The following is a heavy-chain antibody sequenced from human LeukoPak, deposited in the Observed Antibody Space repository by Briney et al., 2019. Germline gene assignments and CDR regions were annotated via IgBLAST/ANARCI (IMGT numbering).Heavy chain of an antibody. CDR2: IKQDGSEK. V-gene: IGHV3-7*04. Sequence: GGSLRLSCAASGFTFSSYWMSWVRQAPGKGLEWVANIKQDGSEKYYVDSVKGRFTISRDSAKNSLYLQMNSLRAEDTAVYYCARGGYYRREAFDIWGQGTMVTVSS. J-gene: IGHJ3*02. CDR1: GFTFSSYW. D-gene: IGHD3-22*01. CDR3: ARGGYYRREAFDI.